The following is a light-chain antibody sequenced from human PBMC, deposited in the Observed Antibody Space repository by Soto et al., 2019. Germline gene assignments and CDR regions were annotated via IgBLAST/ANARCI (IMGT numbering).Light chain of an antibody. V-gene: IGLV2-8*01. CDR2: EVN. J-gene: IGLJ2*01. CDR1: SSDVGGYNY. CDR3: SSYAGSNNLI. Sequence: QSALTQPRSVSGSPGQSVTISCTGTSSDVGGYNYVSWYQQHPGKAPKLMIYEVNLRPSGVPDRFSGSKSGNTASLTVSGLQAEDEADYYCSSYAGSNNLIFGGGTKLTVL.